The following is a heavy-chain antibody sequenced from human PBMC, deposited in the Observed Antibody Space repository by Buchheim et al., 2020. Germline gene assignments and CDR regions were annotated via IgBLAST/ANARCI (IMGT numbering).Heavy chain of an antibody. V-gene: IGHV4-39*07. CDR1: GDSVISSSFY. CDR3: ARDLSGPLDY. Sequence: QLQLQESGPGLVKSSETLSLTCTVSGDSVISSSFYWAWIRQPPGKGLEWIGHVYHTGTSYYNSALGSRVTISVDKSKNQFSLKLRSVTAADTAVYYCARDLSGPLDYWGQG. CDR2: VYHTGTS. J-gene: IGHJ4*02. D-gene: IGHD3-10*01.